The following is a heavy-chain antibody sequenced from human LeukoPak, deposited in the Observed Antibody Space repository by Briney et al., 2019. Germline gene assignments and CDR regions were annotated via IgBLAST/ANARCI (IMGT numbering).Heavy chain of an antibody. D-gene: IGHD2-2*01. V-gene: IGHV3-33*01. Sequence: PGRSLRLSCAASGFTFSSYGMHWVRQAPGKGLEWVAVIWYDGSNKYYADSVKGRFTISRDNSKNTLYLQMNSLRAEDTAVYYCTRDLAGGNTSFIFDYWGQGTLVTVSS. CDR2: IWYDGSNK. CDR3: TRDLAGGNTSFIFDY. CDR1: GFTFSSYG. J-gene: IGHJ4*02.